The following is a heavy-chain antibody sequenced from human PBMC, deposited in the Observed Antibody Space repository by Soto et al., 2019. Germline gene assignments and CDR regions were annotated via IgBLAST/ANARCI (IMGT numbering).Heavy chain of an antibody. V-gene: IGHV1-3*01. CDR1: GYSFTTYA. J-gene: IGHJ4*02. CDR2: INAASGNT. D-gene: IGHD3-10*01. CDR3: ARDFYGSGTYYVDH. Sequence: QVQLVQSGAEVKKPGASVQVSCTASGYSFTTYAIHWVRQAPGQRLEWMGWINAASGNTKYSEKFQGRVTFTRDRSASTAYMELTSLTSEDTAVYFCARDFYGSGTYYVDHRGQGTLVIVSS.